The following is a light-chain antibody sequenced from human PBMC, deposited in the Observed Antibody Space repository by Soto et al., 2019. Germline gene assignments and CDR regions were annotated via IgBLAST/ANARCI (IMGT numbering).Light chain of an antibody. CDR2: DVS. V-gene: IGKV1-5*01. CDR3: QLYNSYSGT. CDR1: QSFSGW. Sequence: IQMTQSPSTLSTSVGDRVTITCRASQSFSGWLAWVQQKPGKAPKLLIYDVSTLQSGVPSRYSGSGSGTEFTLTISSLQPDDFATYYCQLYNSYSGTFGQGTRVEIK. J-gene: IGKJ1*01.